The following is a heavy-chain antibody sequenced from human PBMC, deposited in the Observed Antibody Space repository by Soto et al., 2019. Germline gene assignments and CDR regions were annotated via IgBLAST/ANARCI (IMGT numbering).Heavy chain of an antibody. CDR2: VTVSGGMT. CDR3: VTRASTMGARPMY. D-gene: IGHD6-6*01. CDR1: GITFTTYA. J-gene: IGHJ4*02. V-gene: IGHV3-23*01. Sequence: EIQLLESGGGLAQPGGSLRLSCTVTGITFTTYAMTWVRQVPGKGLEWVSGVTVSGGMTSYADSVQGRFTISRDNSKNTVFLEMRSLRVEDTAVYYCVTRASTMGARPMYWGQGTPVTVSS.